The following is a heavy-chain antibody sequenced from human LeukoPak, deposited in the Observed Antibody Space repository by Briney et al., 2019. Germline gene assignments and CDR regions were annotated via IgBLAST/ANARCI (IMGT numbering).Heavy chain of an antibody. J-gene: IGHJ6*02. CDR2: IYYSGST. Sequence: SETLSLTCTVSGGSISSGGYYWSWIRQHPGKGLEWIGYIYYSGSTYYNPSLKSRVTISVDTSKNQFSLKLSSVTAAGTAVYYCARVPVVPAAYYYYGMDVWGQGTMVTVSS. CDR1: GGSISSGGYY. D-gene: IGHD2-2*01. CDR3: ARVPVVPAAYYYYGMDV. V-gene: IGHV4-31*03.